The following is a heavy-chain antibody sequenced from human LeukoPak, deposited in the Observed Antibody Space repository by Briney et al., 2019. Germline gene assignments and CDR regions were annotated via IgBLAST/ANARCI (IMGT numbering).Heavy chain of an antibody. Sequence: GGSLRLSCVASGFTFWSHGMIWVRQAPGKELEWLSYISPRSETKNYADSVKDRFTISRDDGENSVSLHMNSLRLEDTAVYYCARVRGPTVNTLYYDLWGQGTLVTVSS. J-gene: IGHJ4*02. V-gene: IGHV3-48*01. CDR3: ARVRGPTVNTLYYDL. D-gene: IGHD4-11*01. CDR2: ISPRSETK. CDR1: GFTFWSHG.